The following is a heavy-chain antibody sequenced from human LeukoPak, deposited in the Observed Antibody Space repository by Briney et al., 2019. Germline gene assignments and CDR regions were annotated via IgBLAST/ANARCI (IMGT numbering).Heavy chain of an antibody. Sequence: ASVKVSCKASRYTFTSYDINWVRQATGQGLEWMGWMNPNSGNTGYAQKFQGRVTITRNTSISTAYMELSSLRSEDTAVYYCARSSSSWYEGDYYYMDVWGKGTTVTVSS. J-gene: IGHJ6*03. CDR3: ARSSSSWYEGDYYYMDV. V-gene: IGHV1-8*03. D-gene: IGHD6-13*01. CDR2: MNPNSGNT. CDR1: RYTFTSYD.